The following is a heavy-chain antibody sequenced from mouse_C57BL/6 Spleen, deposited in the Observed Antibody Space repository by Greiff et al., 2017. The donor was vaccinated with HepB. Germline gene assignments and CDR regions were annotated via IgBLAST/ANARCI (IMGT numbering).Heavy chain of an antibody. V-gene: IGHV14-2*01. J-gene: IGHJ3*01. CDR3: APHSSGYVRFAY. Sequence: EVKVVESGAELVKPGASVKLSCTASGFNIKDYYMHWVKQRTEQGLEWIGRIDPEDGETKYAPKFQGKATITADTSSNTAYLQLSSLTSEDTAVYYCAPHSSGYVRFAYWGQGTLVTVSA. CDR1: GFNIKDYY. D-gene: IGHD3-2*02. CDR2: IDPEDGET.